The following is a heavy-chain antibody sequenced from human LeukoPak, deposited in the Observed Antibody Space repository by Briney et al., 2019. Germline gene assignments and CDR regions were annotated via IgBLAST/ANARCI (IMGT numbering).Heavy chain of an antibody. D-gene: IGHD4-17*01. J-gene: IGHJ4*02. CDR1: GFTFSSYG. CDR2: IRYDGGNK. Sequence: PGGSLRLSCAASGFTFSSYGMHWVRQAPGKGLEWVAFIRYDGGNKYYADSVKGRFTISRDNSKSTLYLEMNSLRAEDTAVYYCAKVVGYTVTTPFDYWGQGTLVTVSS. CDR3: AKVVGYTVTTPFDY. V-gene: IGHV3-30*02.